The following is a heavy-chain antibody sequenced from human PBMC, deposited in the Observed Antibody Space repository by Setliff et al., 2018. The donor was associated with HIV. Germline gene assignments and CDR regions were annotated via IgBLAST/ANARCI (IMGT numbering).Heavy chain of an antibody. D-gene: IGHD3-22*01. Sequence: GPVKVSCKASGYTFTKHDINWVRQAPGQGLEWMGWMNPKSGNTGFAQKFRGRVTITRNNSISTAYMELRNLKSEDTAVYYCARALPYDSSGYYFVGWFDPWGQGTLVTVSS. CDR3: ARALPYDSSGYYFVGWFDP. CDR1: GYTFTKHD. J-gene: IGHJ5*02. CDR2: MNPKSGNT. V-gene: IGHV1-8*01.